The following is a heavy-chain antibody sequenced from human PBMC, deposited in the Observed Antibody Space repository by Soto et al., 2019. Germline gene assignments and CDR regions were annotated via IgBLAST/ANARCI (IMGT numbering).Heavy chain of an antibody. CDR3: ARHGGYIYGPYYFDY. D-gene: IGHD5-18*01. CDR2: IYYSGST. V-gene: IGHV4-31*03. Sequence: PSETLSLTCTVSGGSISSGGYYWSWIRQHPGKGLEWIGYIYYSGSTYYNPSLKSRVTISVDTSKNQFSLKLSSVTAADTAVYYCARHGGYIYGPYYFDYWGQGTLVTVSS. CDR1: GGSISSGGYY. J-gene: IGHJ4*02.